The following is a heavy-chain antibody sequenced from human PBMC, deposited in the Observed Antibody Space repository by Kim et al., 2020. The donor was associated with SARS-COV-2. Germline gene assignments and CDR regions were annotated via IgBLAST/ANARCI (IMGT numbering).Heavy chain of an antibody. CDR1: GDSVSSNTAA. CDR2: TYYRSKWNN. V-gene: IGHV6-1*01. D-gene: IGHD5-12*01. Sequence: SQTLSLTCAISGDSVSSNTAAWNWLRQSPSRGLEWLGRTYYRSKWNNVYAVSVKSRITINPDTSRNLFSLQLNSVTPEDTAIYFCARDAGYSVSLFDSWGQGTLVTVSS. CDR3: ARDAGYSVSLFDS. J-gene: IGHJ4*02.